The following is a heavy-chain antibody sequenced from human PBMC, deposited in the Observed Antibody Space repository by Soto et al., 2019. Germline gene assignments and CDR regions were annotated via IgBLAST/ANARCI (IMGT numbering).Heavy chain of an antibody. CDR2: ISGSGGST. CDR1: GFTFSSYA. D-gene: IGHD2-2*01. J-gene: IGHJ3*02. Sequence: GGSLRLSCAASGFTFSSYAMSWVRQAPGKGLEWVSAISGSGGSTYYADSVKGRFTISRDNSKNTLYLQMNSLRAEDTAVYYCAKDLRYCSSTSCLIDAFDIWGQGTMVTVSS. CDR3: AKDLRYCSSTSCLIDAFDI. V-gene: IGHV3-23*01.